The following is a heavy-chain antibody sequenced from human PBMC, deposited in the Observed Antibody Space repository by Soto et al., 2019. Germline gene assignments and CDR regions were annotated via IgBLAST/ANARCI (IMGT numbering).Heavy chain of an antibody. Sequence: GGSLRLSCAASGFTFSSYGMHWVRQAPGKGLEWVAVISYDGSNKYYADSVKGRFTISRDNSKNTLYLQMNSLRAEDTAVYYCATNLHYYDSSGYYYPADPYGMDVWGQGTLVTVSS. CDR1: GFTFSSYG. CDR3: ATNLHYYDSSGYYYPADPYGMDV. D-gene: IGHD3-22*01. V-gene: IGHV3-30*03. J-gene: IGHJ6*02. CDR2: ISYDGSNK.